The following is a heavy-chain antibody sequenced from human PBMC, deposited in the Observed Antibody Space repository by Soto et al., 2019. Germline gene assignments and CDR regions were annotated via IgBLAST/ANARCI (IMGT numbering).Heavy chain of an antibody. D-gene: IGHD4-17*01. CDR3: AKGLLPTVTTPYGMDV. V-gene: IGHV3-30*18. Sequence: QVQLVESGGGVVQPGRSLRLSCAASGFTFSSYGMHWVRQAPGKVLEWVAVISYDGSNKYYADSVKGRFTISRDNSKNTLYLQMNSLRAEDTAVYYCAKGLLPTVTTPYGMDVWGQGTTVTVSS. CDR2: ISYDGSNK. CDR1: GFTFSSYG. J-gene: IGHJ6*02.